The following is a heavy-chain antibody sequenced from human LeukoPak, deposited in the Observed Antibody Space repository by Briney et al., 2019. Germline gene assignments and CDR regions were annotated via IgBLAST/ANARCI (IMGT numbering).Heavy chain of an antibody. CDR2: IKQDGSEK. V-gene: IGHV3-7*01. CDR1: GFTFRNYW. CDR3: AREDYGI. D-gene: IGHD3-16*01. J-gene: IGHJ3*02. Sequence: GGSPRLSCAASGFTFRNYWMSWVRQAPGKGLEWVANIKQDGSEKYYVDSVKGRFTISRDNAKNSLYLQLSSLRAEDTAVYYCAREDYGIWGQGTMVTVSS.